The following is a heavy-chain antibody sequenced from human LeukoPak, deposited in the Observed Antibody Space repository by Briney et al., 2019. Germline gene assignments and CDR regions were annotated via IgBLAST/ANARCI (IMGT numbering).Heavy chain of an antibody. D-gene: IGHD1-26*01. CDR3: TTYLGATPRDYFDY. J-gene: IGHJ4*02. V-gene: IGHV3-15*01. Sequence: PGGSLRLSCAASGFTFSNAWVRWVRQAPGKGLEWVGRIKSKTDGGTIDYAAPVKGRFTVSRDDSKNTLYLQMNSLKTEDTAVYYCTTYLGATPRDYFDYWGQGTLVTVSS. CDR1: GFTFSNAW. CDR2: IKSKTDGGTI.